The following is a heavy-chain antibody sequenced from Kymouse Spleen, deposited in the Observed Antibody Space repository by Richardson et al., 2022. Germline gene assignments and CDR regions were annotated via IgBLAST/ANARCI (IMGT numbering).Heavy chain of an antibody. D-gene: IGHD5-18,IGHD5-18*01. CDR2: INHSGST. CDR3: AGIQLWSNWFDP. CDR1: GGSFSGYY. V-gene: IGHV4-34*01. Sequence: QVQLQQWGAGLLKPSETLSLTCAVYGGSFSGYYWSWIRQPPGKGLEWIGEINHSGSTNYNPSLKSRVTISVDTSKNQFSLKLSSVTAADTAVYYCAGIQLWSNWFDPWGQGTLVTVSS. J-gene: IGHJ5*02.